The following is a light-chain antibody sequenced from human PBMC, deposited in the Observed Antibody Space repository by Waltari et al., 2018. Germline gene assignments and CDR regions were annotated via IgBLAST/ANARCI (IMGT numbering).Light chain of an antibody. Sequence: EIVLTQPPGTLSVSPGERATLSCRASENISKYLTWYQQKPGQAPRLLIYAASTRATGIPDRFSGSGFGTDFSLTISSLEPEDFAVYYCQHYVRLPVTFGQGTKVEIK. V-gene: IGKV3-20*01. CDR2: AAS. CDR3: QHYVRLPVT. J-gene: IGKJ1*01. CDR1: ENISKY.